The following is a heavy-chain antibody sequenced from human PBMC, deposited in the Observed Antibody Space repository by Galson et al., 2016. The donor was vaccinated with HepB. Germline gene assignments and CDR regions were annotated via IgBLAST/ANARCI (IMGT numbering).Heavy chain of an antibody. Sequence: SLRLSCAASEFTFRSYGMHWVRQAPGKGLEWVALISYDGSNQYYTDSVKGRFTISRDNSKNTLYLQMNSLRAEDTAVYYCAKDRLRGWNSWYYNYGMDVWGQGTPVTVSS. V-gene: IGHV3-30*18. J-gene: IGHJ6*02. CDR2: ISYDGSNQ. CDR1: EFTFRSYG. D-gene: IGHD1-1*01. CDR3: AKDRLRGWNSWYYNYGMDV.